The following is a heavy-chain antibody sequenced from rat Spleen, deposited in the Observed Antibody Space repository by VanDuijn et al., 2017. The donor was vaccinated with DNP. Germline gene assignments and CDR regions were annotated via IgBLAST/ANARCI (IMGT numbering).Heavy chain of an antibody. D-gene: IGHD4-1*01. CDR2: INYDGGRT. J-gene: IGHJ2*01. V-gene: IGHV5-22*01. Sequence: EVKLVESGGGLVQPGRSLKLSCVASGFTFSDYYMAWVRQAPAKGLAWVAYINYDGGRTYYGDSVRGRFTISRDNAKSILYLQMNSLRSDDMATYYCARHVLPLRVWDYWGQGVMVTVSS. CDR3: ARHVLPLRVWDY. CDR1: GFTFSDYY.